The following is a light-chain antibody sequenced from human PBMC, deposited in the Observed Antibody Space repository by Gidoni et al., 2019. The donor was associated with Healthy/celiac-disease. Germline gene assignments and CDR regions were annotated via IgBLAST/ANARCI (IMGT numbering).Light chain of an antibody. CDR3: QQRSNWPPLFT. CDR1: QSVSSY. Sequence: VLTQSPATLSLSPGERATLSCRASQSVSSYLAWYQQKPGQAPRLLIYDASNRATGIPARFSGSGSGTDFTLTISSLEPEDFAVYSCQQRSNWPPLFTFGHGTKVDIK. J-gene: IGKJ3*01. V-gene: IGKV3-11*01. CDR2: DAS.